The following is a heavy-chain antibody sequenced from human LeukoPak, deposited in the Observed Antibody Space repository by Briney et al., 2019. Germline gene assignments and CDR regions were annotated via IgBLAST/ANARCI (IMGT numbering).Heavy chain of an antibody. CDR3: ARYYDSSGAIDY. V-gene: IGHV3-30-3*01. CDR1: GFTFSSYA. J-gene: IGHJ4*02. Sequence: QSGGSLRLSCAASGFTFSSYAMHWVRQAPGKGLEWVAVISYDGSNKYYADSVKGRFTISRDNSKNTLYLQMNSLRAEDTAVYYCARYYDSSGAIDYWGQGTLVTVSS. CDR2: ISYDGSNK. D-gene: IGHD3-22*01.